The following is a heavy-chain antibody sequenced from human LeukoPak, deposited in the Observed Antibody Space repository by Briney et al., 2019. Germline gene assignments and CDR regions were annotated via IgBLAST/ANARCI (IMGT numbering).Heavy chain of an antibody. CDR3: ARHSGRGAHYYFDY. CDR2: IYHSGST. Sequence: SETLSLTCAVSGGSISSSNWWSWVRQPPGKGLEWIGEIYHSGSTNYNPSLKSRVTISVDKSKNQFSLKLSSVTAADTAVYYCARHSGRGAHYYFDYWGQGTLVTVSS. D-gene: IGHD1-26*01. J-gene: IGHJ4*02. CDR1: GGSISSSNW. V-gene: IGHV4-4*02.